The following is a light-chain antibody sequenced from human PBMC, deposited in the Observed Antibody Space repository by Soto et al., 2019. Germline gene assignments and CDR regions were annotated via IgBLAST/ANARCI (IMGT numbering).Light chain of an antibody. J-gene: IGKJ4*01. CDR1: QSVSSN. V-gene: IGKV3-15*01. CDR2: GAS. Sequence: EIVMTQSPATLSVSPGERATLSCRASQSVSSNLAWYQQKPGQAPRLLIYGASTRATGIPARFSGSGSGTECTLTISSLQSEDFAVYYCLQYNSWPPALTFGGGTKVEIK. CDR3: LQYNSWPPALT.